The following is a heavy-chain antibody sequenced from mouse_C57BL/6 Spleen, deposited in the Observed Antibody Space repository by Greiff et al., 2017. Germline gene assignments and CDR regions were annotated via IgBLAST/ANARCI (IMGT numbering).Heavy chain of an antibody. CDR3: AREWVTTVVATDY. J-gene: IGHJ2*01. CDR2: IHPNSGST. CDR1: GYTFTSYW. D-gene: IGHD1-1*01. Sequence: QVQLQQPGAELVKPGASVKLSCKASGYTFTSYWMHWVKQRPGQGLEWIGMIHPNSGSTNYNEKFKSKATLTVDKSSSTAYMQLSSLTSEDSAVYYCAREWVTTVVATDYWGQGTTLTVSS. V-gene: IGHV1-64*01.